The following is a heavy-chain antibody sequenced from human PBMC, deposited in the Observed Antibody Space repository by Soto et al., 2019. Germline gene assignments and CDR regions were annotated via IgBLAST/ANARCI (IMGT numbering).Heavy chain of an antibody. D-gene: IGHD6-19*01. CDR3: GRLLSGWSGGDP. J-gene: IGHJ5*02. V-gene: IGHV1-58*01. CDR2: IVVGSGNT. CDR1: GFTFTSSA. Sequence: SVKVSCKASGFTFTSSAVQWVRQSRGQRLEWIGWIVVGSGNTNYAQKFQGQVTISADKSISTTYLQWNSLKASDSAMYYCGRLLSGWSGGDPWGQGTLVTVSS.